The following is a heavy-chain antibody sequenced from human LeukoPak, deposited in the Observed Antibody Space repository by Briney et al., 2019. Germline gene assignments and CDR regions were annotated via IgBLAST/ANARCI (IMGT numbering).Heavy chain of an antibody. CDR1: GFTFSTFA. CDR2: INHSGST. V-gene: IGHV4-34*01. D-gene: IGHD3-22*01. J-gene: IGHJ4*02. CDR3: ARHGRYYDRRGYFDY. Sequence: GSLRLSCAASGFTFSTFAMIWIRQPPGKGLEWIGEINHSGSTNYNPSLKSRVTISVDTSKNQFSLKLSSVTAADTAVYYCARHGRYYDRRGYFDYWGQGTLVTVSS.